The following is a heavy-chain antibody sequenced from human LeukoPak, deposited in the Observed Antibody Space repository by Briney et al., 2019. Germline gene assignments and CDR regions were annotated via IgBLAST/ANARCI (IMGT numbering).Heavy chain of an antibody. CDR3: ARARRDGHFDY. V-gene: IGHV3-21*01. CDR2: ISSSSSYI. D-gene: IGHD5-24*01. J-gene: IGHJ4*02. CDR1: GFTFSSYS. Sequence: GGSLRLSCAASGFTFSSYSMNWVRQAPGKGLEWVSSISSSSSYIYYADSVKGRFTISRDNAKNSLYLQMNSLRAEDTAVYYCARARRDGHFDYWGQGTLVTVSS.